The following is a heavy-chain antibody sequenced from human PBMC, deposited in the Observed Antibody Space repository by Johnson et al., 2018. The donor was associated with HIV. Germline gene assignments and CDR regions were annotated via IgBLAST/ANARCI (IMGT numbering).Heavy chain of an antibody. CDR3: ARDSSNSFRFEMYAFDI. CDR1: GFIFSSYG. J-gene: IGHJ3*02. D-gene: IGHD6-6*01. V-gene: IGHV3-30*02. Sequence: QVQLVESGGGVVQPGGSLRLSCAASGFIFSSYGMHWVRQAPGKGLEWVAFIRYDGINKYYADSVKGRFTISRDNSKNTLYLQMNSLRPEDTAVYYCARDSSNSFRFEMYAFDIWGQGTMVTVSS. CDR2: IRYDGINK.